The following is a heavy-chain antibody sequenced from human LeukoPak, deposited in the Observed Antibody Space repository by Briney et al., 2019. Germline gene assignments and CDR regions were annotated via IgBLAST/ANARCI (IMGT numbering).Heavy chain of an antibody. CDR3: ARALQYGYYYGMDV. V-gene: IGHV4-59*01. Sequence: SETLSLTCTVSGGSISSYYWSWIRQPPGKGLEWIGYIYYSGSTNYNPSLKSRVTIPVDTSKNQFSLKLSSVTAADTAVYYCARALQYGYYYGMDVWGQGTTVTVSS. D-gene: IGHD4-11*01. CDR1: GGSISSYY. J-gene: IGHJ6*02. CDR2: IYYSGST.